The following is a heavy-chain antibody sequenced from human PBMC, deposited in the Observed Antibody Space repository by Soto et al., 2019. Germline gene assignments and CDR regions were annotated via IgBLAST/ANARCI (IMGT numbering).Heavy chain of an antibody. V-gene: IGHV4-59*08. D-gene: IGHD3-10*01. CDR1: GGSISSLF. CDR3: ARYGLYYLDV. CDR2: IYYSGTT. Sequence: SETLSLTCTVSGGSISSLFWSWIRQPPGKGLEWIGYIYYSGTTNYNPSLKSRVTISVDTSKNQFSLKLTSVTAADTAVYYCARYGLYYLDVWGKGTTVPISS. J-gene: IGHJ6*03.